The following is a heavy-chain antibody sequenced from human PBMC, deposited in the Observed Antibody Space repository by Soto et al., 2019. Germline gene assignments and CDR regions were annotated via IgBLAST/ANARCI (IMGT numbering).Heavy chain of an antibody. Sequence: QVQLVESGGGVVQPGRSPRLSCAASGFTFSSYGMHWVRQAPGKGLEWVAVIWYDGSNKYYADSVKGRFTISRDNSKNTLYLQMNSLRAEDTAVYYCARGIEDIVVVVAATVKDYYYYGMDVWGQGTTVTVSS. CDR1: GFTFSSYG. CDR2: IWYDGSNK. D-gene: IGHD2-15*01. V-gene: IGHV3-33*01. J-gene: IGHJ6*02. CDR3: ARGIEDIVVVVAATVKDYYYYGMDV.